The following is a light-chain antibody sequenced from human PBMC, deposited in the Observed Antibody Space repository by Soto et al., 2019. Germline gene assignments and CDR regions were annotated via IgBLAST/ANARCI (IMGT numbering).Light chain of an antibody. CDR2: GAS. J-gene: IGKJ1*01. CDR3: QQSGGT. CDR1: HSLSSN. V-gene: IGKV3-15*01. Sequence: EVVMTQSPATLSVSPGERATLSCRASHSLSSNLVWYQHKPGQAPRVLIYGASTRATGIPARFSGGGSGTEFTLTISSLRSDDSAVYYCQQSGGTFGQGTKVEIK.